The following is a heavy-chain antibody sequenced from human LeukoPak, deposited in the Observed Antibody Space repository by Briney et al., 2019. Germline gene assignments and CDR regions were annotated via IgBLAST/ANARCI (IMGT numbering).Heavy chain of an antibody. CDR3: ARVPETKGDYVRWYFDL. V-gene: IGHV1-18*04. CDR1: GYTFTSYY. CDR2: ISAYNGNT. J-gene: IGHJ2*01. Sequence: ASVKVSCKASGYTFTSYYMHWVRQAPGQGLEWMGWISAYNGNTNYAQKLQGRVTMTTDTSTSTAYMELRSLRSDDTAVYYCARVPETKGDYVRWYFDLWGRGTLVTVSS. D-gene: IGHD4-17*01.